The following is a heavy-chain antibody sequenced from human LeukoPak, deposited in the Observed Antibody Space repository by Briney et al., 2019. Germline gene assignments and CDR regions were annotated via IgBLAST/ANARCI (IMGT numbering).Heavy chain of an antibody. Sequence: SETLSLTCTVSGGSISSSSYYWGWIRQPPGKGLEWTGSIYYSGSTYYNPSLKSRVTISVDTSKNQFSLKLSSVTAADTAVYYCARQAPGIAVAGYFDYWGQGTLVTVSS. D-gene: IGHD6-19*01. CDR1: GGSISSSSYY. CDR2: IYYSGST. V-gene: IGHV4-39*01. CDR3: ARQAPGIAVAGYFDY. J-gene: IGHJ4*02.